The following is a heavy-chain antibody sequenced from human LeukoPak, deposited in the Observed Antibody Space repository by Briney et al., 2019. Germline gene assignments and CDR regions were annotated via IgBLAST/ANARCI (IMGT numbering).Heavy chain of an antibody. D-gene: IGHD6-19*01. CDR1: GDPISSYSNYK. Sequence: SETLSLTCTVSGDPISSYSNYKWSWIRQPPGKGLEWIGCIHYSGSTNYNPSLKSRVTISLDTSKNQFSLKLSSVTAADTAVYYCARRGSGWYGAFDIWGQGTMVTVSS. J-gene: IGHJ3*02. V-gene: IGHV4-61*05. CDR3: ARRGSGWYGAFDI. CDR2: IHYSGST.